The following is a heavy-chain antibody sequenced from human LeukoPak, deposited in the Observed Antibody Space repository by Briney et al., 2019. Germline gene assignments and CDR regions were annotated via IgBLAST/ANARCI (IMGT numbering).Heavy chain of an antibody. V-gene: IGHV4-59*08. Sequence: SETLSLTCTVSGGSISTYYWSWIRQPPGKGLEWIGYIYYSGSTSYNPSLKSRVTISVDTSKNQFSLKLSSVTAADTAVYYCARVEMATPNFDYWGQGTLVTVSS. J-gene: IGHJ4*02. CDR2: IYYSGST. D-gene: IGHD5-24*01. CDR1: GGSISTYY. CDR3: ARVEMATPNFDY.